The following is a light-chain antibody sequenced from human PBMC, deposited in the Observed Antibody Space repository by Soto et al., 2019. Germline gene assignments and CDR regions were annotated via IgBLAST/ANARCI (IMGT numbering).Light chain of an antibody. CDR2: GAS. CDR1: QSVSSN. J-gene: IGKJ3*01. CDR3: QQYSNWPIT. Sequence: EIVMTQSPATLSVSPGERATLSCRASQSVSSNLAWYQQKPGQAPRLLIYGASTRATVITARFSGSGSGTSFTLTISSRLSEGLAVYYCQQYSNWPITFGPGTKVDIK. V-gene: IGKV3-15*01.